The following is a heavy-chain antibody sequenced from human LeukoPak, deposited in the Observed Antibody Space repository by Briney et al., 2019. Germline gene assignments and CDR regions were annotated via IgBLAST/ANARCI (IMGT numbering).Heavy chain of an antibody. Sequence: GGSLRLSCAASGFTFSDYYMSWIRQAPGKGLEWVAFIRYDGSNKYYADSVKGRFTISRDNSKNTLYLQMNSLRAEDTAVYYCAKACSIIAVAQDYWGQGTLVTVSS. CDR1: GFTFSDYY. D-gene: IGHD6-19*01. V-gene: IGHV3-30*02. CDR2: IRYDGSNK. CDR3: AKACSIIAVAQDY. J-gene: IGHJ4*02.